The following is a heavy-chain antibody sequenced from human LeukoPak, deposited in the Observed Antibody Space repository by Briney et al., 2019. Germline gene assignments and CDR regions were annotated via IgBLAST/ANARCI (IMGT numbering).Heavy chain of an antibody. Sequence: SETLSLTCTVSGGSISSSSYHWGWIRQPPGKGLEWIGSIYYSGSTYYNPSLKSRVTISVDTSKNQFSLKLSSVTAADTAVYYCARDLDSGSYYFDYWGQGTLVTVSS. V-gene: IGHV4-39*07. CDR2: IYYSGST. CDR1: GGSISSSSYH. J-gene: IGHJ4*02. CDR3: ARDLDSGSYYFDY. D-gene: IGHD1-26*01.